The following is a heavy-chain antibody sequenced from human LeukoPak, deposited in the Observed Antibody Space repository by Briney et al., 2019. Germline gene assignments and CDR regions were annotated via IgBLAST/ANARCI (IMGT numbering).Heavy chain of an antibody. CDR2: ISSNGGST. D-gene: IGHD1-1*01. J-gene: IGHJ3*02. CDR1: GFTFSSYA. CDR3: AKGTISDAFDI. Sequence: AGGSLRLSCATSGFTFSSYAMHWVRQAPGKGLEYVSAISSNGGSTYYANSVKGRFTISRDNSKNTLYLQMGSLRAEDMAVYYCAKGTISDAFDIWGQGTMVTVSS. V-gene: IGHV3-64*01.